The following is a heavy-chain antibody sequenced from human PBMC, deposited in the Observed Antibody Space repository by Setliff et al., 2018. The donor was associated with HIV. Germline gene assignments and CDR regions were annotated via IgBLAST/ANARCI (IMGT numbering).Heavy chain of an antibody. D-gene: IGHD4-4*01. Sequence: PGGSLRLSCAASGFSFRSYAVSWVRQAPGKGLEWVSVISGSGDITYYGESVKGRFTVSRDNSNNTVYLQMNSLRAEDTAMYYCAKTQTVITVYGPFDSWGQGTPVTVSS. CDR3: AKTQTVITVYGPFDS. CDR1: GFSFRSYA. V-gene: IGHV3-23*01. J-gene: IGHJ4*02. CDR2: ISGSGDIT.